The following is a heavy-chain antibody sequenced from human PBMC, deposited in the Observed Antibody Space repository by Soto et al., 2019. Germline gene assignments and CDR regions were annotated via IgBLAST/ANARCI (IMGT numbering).Heavy chain of an antibody. CDR1: GFTFSSYA. D-gene: IGHD3-22*01. J-gene: IGHJ3*02. V-gene: IGHV3-64D*06. CDR3: VNGAFYDSEVRTFDI. Sequence: PGGSLRLSCSASGFTFSSYAMHWVRQAPGKGLEYVSGISSNGGNTYYADSVKGRLTISRDNSKNTLYLQMSSLKAEDTALYYCVNGAFYDSEVRTFDIWGQGTMVT. CDR2: ISSNGGNT.